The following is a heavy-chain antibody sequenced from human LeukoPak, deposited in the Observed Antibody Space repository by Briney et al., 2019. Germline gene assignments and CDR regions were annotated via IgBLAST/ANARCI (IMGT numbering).Heavy chain of an antibody. CDR1: GGPISNYY. V-gene: IGHV4-59*01. CDR2: IYDGGST. D-gene: IGHD3-10*01. J-gene: IGHJ4*02. Sequence: PSETLSLTCTVSGGPISNYYWNWIRQPPGKGLEWIGYIYDGGSTNYNPSLKSRVTISVDTSKNQFSLKLSSVTAADTAVYYCARDHGTMVRGASGFDYWGQGTLVTVSS. CDR3: ARDHGTMVRGASGFDY.